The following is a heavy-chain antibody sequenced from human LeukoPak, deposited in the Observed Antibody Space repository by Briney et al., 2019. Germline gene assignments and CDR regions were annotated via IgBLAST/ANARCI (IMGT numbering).Heavy chain of an antibody. V-gene: IGHV1-2*02. CDR3: ARGWYDYVWGSYRHYDAFDI. D-gene: IGHD3-16*02. CDR1: GYTFTGYY. J-gene: IGHJ3*02. Sequence: GASVKVSCKASGYTFTGYYMHWVRQAPGQGLEWMGWINPNSGGTNYAQKFQGRVTMTRDTSISTAYMELSRLRSDDTAVYYCARGWYDYVWGSYRHYDAFDIWGQGTMVTVSS. CDR2: INPNSGGT.